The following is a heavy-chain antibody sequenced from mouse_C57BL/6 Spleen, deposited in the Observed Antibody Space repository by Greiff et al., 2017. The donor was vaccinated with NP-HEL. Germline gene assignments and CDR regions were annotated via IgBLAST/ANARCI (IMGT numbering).Heavy chain of an antibody. CDR2: ISSGGSYT. CDR1: GFTFSSYG. Sequence: EVQRVESGGDLVKPGGSLKLSCAASGFTFSSYGMSWVRQTPDKRLEWVATISSGGSYTYYPDSVKGRFTISRDNAKNTLYLQMSSLKSEDTAMYYCARRGYDAYWYFDVWGTGTTVTVSS. V-gene: IGHV5-6*01. D-gene: IGHD2-3*01. J-gene: IGHJ1*03. CDR3: ARRGYDAYWYFDV.